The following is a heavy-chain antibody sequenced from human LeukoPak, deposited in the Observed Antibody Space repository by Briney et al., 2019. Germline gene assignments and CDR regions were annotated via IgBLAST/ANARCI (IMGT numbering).Heavy chain of an antibody. D-gene: IGHD2-2*01. Sequence: GGALRLSCAASGFTFSSYAMSWGRQAPGKGPEWVGNIKQGGSWKYYVDAVKGRVTISRDNAKNSLYLQMDRLRAEHTAVYYCARVPAHCSSTRSCSEGFDSWGQGTLVTVSS. J-gene: IGHJ4*02. CDR2: IKQGGSWK. V-gene: IGHV3-7*04. CDR3: ARVPAHCSSTRSCSEGFDS. CDR1: GFTFSSYA.